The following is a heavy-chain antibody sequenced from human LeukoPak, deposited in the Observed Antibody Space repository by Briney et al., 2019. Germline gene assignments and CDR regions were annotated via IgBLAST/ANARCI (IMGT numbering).Heavy chain of an antibody. D-gene: IGHD2-15*01. CDR2: IYYSGST. Sequence: PSETLSLTCTVSGGSISSYYWSWIRQPPGKGLEWIGYIYYSGSTNYNPSLKSRVTISVDTSKNQFSLKLSSVTAADTAVYYCARDKMEYCSGGSCYPQNWFDPWGQGTLVTVSS. CDR1: GGSISSYY. CDR3: ARDKMEYCSGGSCYPQNWFDP. J-gene: IGHJ5*02. V-gene: IGHV4-59*12.